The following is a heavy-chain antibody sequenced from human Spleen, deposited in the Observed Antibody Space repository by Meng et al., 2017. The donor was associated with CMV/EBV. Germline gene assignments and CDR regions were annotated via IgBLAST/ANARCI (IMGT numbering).Heavy chain of an antibody. CDR3: ARIKETYSDFWSGSHYFEY. CDR1: GFTFSGYW. CDR2: IDQDGTEK. D-gene: IGHD3-3*01. Sequence: GGSLRLSCAASGFTFSGYWMSWVRQAPGKGLERVANIDQDGTEKYYVDSVKGRFTISRDNAENSLDLQMNSLRAEDTAVDYCARIKETYSDFWSGSHYFEYWGQGTLVTVSS. V-gene: IGHV3-7*01. J-gene: IGHJ4*02.